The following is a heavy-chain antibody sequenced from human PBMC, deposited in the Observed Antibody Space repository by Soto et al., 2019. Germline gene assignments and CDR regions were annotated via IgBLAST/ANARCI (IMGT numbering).Heavy chain of an antibody. D-gene: IGHD1-7*01. J-gene: IGHJ4*02. CDR1: GFSFSNEVG. V-gene: IGHV2-5*02. CDR2: IYWDDDR. CDR3: VHRHLQYTWNYVYFDY. Sequence: QITLKESGPTLVKPTQTLTLTCTFSGFSFSNEVGVGWIRQPPGKALEWLALIYWDDDRRYSPSLRGRVTITKDTSKNQVVLTMTNMDSVDTATYYCVHRHLQYTWNYVYFDYWGQGTLVTVSS.